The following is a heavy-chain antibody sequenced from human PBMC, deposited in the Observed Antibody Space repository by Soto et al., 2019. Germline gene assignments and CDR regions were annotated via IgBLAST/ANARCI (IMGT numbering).Heavy chain of an antibody. CDR3: AKGPLGGPPPY. J-gene: IGHJ4*02. V-gene: IGHV3-23*01. CDR2: ITASGGRA. D-gene: IGHD1-26*01. CDR1: GLTFSSNS. Sequence: GGSLRLSCAASGLTFSSNSMGWVRQAPGKGLEWVSAITASGGRAYYADSVKGRFTISRDNSQNTLYLQMNSLRAEDTAVYYCAKGPLGGPPPYWGQGTLVTVSS.